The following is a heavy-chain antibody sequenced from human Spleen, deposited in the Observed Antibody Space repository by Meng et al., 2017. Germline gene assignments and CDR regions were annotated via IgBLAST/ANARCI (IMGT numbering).Heavy chain of an antibody. Sequence: QPQLQESGPGLVKPSETLSLTCSVSGDSISSSDSYWGWIRQSPGKGLEWIGSIGHSGFTYYTPSLESRVTVSVDTSRSQFSLWLTSVTAADTAVYYCASRRFLEWLRFGYWGQGTLVTVSS. CDR1: GDSISSSDSY. J-gene: IGHJ4*02. CDR3: ASRRFLEWLRFGY. V-gene: IGHV4-39*01. D-gene: IGHD3-3*01. CDR2: IGHSGFT.